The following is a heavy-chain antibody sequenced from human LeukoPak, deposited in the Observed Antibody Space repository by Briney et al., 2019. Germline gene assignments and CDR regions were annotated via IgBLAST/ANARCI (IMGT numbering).Heavy chain of an antibody. CDR1: GFTVSSNY. CDR3: ARVVIGYSYAQGYYGMDV. J-gene: IGHJ6*02. D-gene: IGHD5-18*01. Sequence: GGSLRLSCAASGFTVSSNYMPWVRQAPGKGLEWVSLLFSAGSTNYADSVKGRFTISRDDSKNTVYLQMNSLRAEDTAVYYCARVVIGYSYAQGYYGMDVWGQGTTVTVSS. CDR2: LFSAGST. V-gene: IGHV3-53*01.